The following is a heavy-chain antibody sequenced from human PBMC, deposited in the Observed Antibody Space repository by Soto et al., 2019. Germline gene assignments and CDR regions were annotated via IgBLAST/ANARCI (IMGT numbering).Heavy chain of an antibody. D-gene: IGHD3-22*01. CDR2: ISYDGSNK. V-gene: IGHV3-30*18. J-gene: IGHJ4*02. CDR3: AKDYYYYDSSGYRPFDY. CDR1: RFTFSSYG. Sequence: PGGSLRLSCAASRFTFSSYGMHWVRQAPGKGLEWVAVISYDGSNKYYADSVKGRFTISRDNSKNTLYLQMNSLRAEDTAVYYCAKDYYYYDSSGYRPFDYWGQGTLVTVSS.